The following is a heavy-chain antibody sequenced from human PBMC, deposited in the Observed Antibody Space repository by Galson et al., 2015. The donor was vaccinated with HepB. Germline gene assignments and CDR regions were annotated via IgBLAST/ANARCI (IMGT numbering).Heavy chain of an antibody. V-gene: IGHV1-24*01. D-gene: IGHD3-10*01. J-gene: IGHJ4*02. CDR1: GYTLTELS. CDR3: ATGLSYYGSGSSIDY. CDR2: FDPEDGET. Sequence: SVKVSCKVSGYTLTELSMHWVRQAPGKGLEWMGGFDPEDGETIYAQKFQGRVTMTEDTSTDTAYVELSSLRSEDTAVYYCATGLSYYGSGSSIDYWGQGTLVTVSS.